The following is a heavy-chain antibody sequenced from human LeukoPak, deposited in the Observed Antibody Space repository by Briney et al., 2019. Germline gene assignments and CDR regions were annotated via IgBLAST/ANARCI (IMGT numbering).Heavy chain of an antibody. CDR3: ARDQGSVYYDSSGYPYYYYYMDV. CDR1: GFTVSSNY. J-gene: IGHJ6*03. V-gene: IGHV3-53*01. Sequence: GGSLRLSCAASGFTVSSNYMSWVRQAPGKGLEWVSVIYSGGSAYYADSVKGRFTISRDNSKNTLYLQMNRLRAEDTAVYYCARDQGSVYYDSSGYPYYYYYMDVWGKGTTVTVSS. CDR2: IYSGGSA. D-gene: IGHD3-22*01.